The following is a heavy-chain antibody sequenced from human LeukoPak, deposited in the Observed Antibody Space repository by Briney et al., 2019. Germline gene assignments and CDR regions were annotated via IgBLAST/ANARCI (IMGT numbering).Heavy chain of an antibody. CDR2: MNPNSGST. CDR1: GYTFTSYD. Sequence: ASVKVSCKASGYTFTSYDINWVRQATGQGLEWMGWMNPNSGSTGYAQKFQGRVTMTRNTSISTAYMELSSLRSEDTAVYYCARIARYFDWSHFDYWGQGTLVTVSS. D-gene: IGHD3-9*01. V-gene: IGHV1-8*01. J-gene: IGHJ4*02. CDR3: ARIARYFDWSHFDY.